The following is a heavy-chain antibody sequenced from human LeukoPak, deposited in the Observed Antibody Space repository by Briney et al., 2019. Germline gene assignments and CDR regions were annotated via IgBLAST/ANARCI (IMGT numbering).Heavy chain of an antibody. D-gene: IGHD3-16*01. V-gene: IGHV1-18*01. Sequence: ASVKVSCKASGYTFTGYGISWVRQAPGQGLEWMGWISAYNGNTNYAQKLQGRVTMTTDTSTSTAYMELRSLRSDDTAVYYCASASEGGEFDYWGQGTLVTVSS. CDR3: ASASEGGEFDY. CDR2: ISAYNGNT. CDR1: GYTFTGYG. J-gene: IGHJ4*02.